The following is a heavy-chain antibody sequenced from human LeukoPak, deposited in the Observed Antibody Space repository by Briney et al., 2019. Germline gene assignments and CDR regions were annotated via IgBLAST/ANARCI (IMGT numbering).Heavy chain of an antibody. CDR2: ISGCGATT. Sequence: GGSLRLSCAASGFTFSSCAMTWVRQAPGKGLEWVSSISGCGATTYYADSVKGRFTISRDNSNNTVYLQMNSLRAEDTAVYYCAKDQSRVGASDPFDYWGQG. V-gene: IGHV3-23*01. J-gene: IGHJ4*02. CDR3: AKDQSRVGASDPFDY. CDR1: GFTFSSCA. D-gene: IGHD1-26*01.